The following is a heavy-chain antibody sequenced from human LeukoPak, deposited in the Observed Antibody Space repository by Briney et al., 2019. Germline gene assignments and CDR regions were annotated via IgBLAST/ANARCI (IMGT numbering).Heavy chain of an antibody. CDR2: INAYNGNT. CDR1: GYTFSSYG. CDR3: ARAGGYGYSDTSGSYYDDAYDI. V-gene: IGHV1-18*01. D-gene: IGHD3-22*01. Sequence: GASVKVSCKASGYTFSSYGISWVRQAPGQGLEWMGWINAYNGNTNYAHKFQGRVIMTTDTSTITAYMELRSLRSDDTAAHYCARAGGYGYSDTSGSYYDDAYDIWGQGTTVTVSS. J-gene: IGHJ3*02.